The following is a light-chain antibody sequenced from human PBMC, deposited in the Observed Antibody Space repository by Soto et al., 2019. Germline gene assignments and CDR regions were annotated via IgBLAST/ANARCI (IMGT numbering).Light chain of an antibody. CDR3: SSYTRSSTYV. Sequence: QSALTQPASVSASPGQSIAISCSGTSSDVGAYDYVSWYQHDPGKAPKLIIYEVTYRPSGVSNRFSASKSGNTASLTISGLQAEDEADYYCSSYTRSSTYVFGTGTKVTVL. CDR2: EVT. V-gene: IGLV2-14*01. CDR1: SSDVGAYDY. J-gene: IGLJ1*01.